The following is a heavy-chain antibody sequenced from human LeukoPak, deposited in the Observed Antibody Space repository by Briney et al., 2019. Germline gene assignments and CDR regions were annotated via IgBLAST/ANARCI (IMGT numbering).Heavy chain of an antibody. V-gene: IGHV4-61*01. J-gene: IGHJ6*02. CDR2: IYYSGTT. Sequence: SETLSLTCTVSGGSVSSGSYYWSWIRQPPGKELEWIAYIYYSGTTNYTPSLKTRVTISRDTSKNQFSLQVTSVTAADTAVYYCARVNYYYYGMDVWGQGTTVTVSS. CDR3: ARVNYYYYGMDV. CDR1: GGSVSSGSYY.